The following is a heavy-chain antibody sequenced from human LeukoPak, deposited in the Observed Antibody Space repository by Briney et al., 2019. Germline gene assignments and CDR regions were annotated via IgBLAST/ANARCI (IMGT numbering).Heavy chain of an antibody. J-gene: IGHJ3*02. CDR3: ARLAGGASPPLRDAFDI. V-gene: IGHV5-51*01. CDR2: THPGDSDT. D-gene: IGHD3-16*01. CDR1: GYSFTSSW. Sequence: GESLKISCKGFGYSFTSSWIGWVRQMSGKGLEWMGITHPGDSDTRYSPSFQGQVTISVDESITTAYVQWSGLKASDTAMYYCARLAGGASPPLRDAFDIWGQGTMVTVSS.